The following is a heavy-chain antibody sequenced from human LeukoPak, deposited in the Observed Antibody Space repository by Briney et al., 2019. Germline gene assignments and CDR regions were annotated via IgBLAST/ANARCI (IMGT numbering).Heavy chain of an antibody. J-gene: IGHJ4*02. D-gene: IGHD5-24*01. Sequence: PSETLSLTCTVSGASLNDYYWSWIRQPTGKALEWIRCIHSSGSTNSNACLTSRVTRSIDSSKNQFSLNLRSLTAADTAVYFCASGAADGYNFGFDYWGQGTLAAVSS. CDR1: GASLNDYY. CDR3: ASGAADGYNFGFDY. CDR2: IHSSGST. V-gene: IGHV4-4*07.